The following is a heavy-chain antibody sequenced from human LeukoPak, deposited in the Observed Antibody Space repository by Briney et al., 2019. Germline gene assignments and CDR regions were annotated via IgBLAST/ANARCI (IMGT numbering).Heavy chain of an antibody. CDR2: ISSSSSTI. CDR3: ARASIAAASSWYFDL. V-gene: IGHV3-48*04. D-gene: IGHD6-25*01. J-gene: IGHJ2*01. Sequence: GGSLRLSCAASGFTFSSYSMNWVRQAPGKGLEWVSYISSSSSTIYYADSVKGRFTISRDNAKNSLYLQMNSLRAEDTAVYYCARASIAAASSWYFDLWGRGTLVTVSS. CDR1: GFTFSSYS.